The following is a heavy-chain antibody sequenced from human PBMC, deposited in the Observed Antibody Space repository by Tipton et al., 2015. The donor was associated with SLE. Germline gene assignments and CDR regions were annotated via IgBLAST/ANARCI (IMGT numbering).Heavy chain of an antibody. J-gene: IGHJ4*02. CDR2: IGTSSRFI. V-gene: IGHV3-21*01. Sequence: SLRLSCTGSGFTFSNYNMNWVRQAPGQGLEWVSSIGTSSRFIYYADSVKDRFTISRDKNSLYLQMNSLRVEDTAVYYCVRGTTYHYFDHWGQGILVSVSS. D-gene: IGHD1-1*01. CDR3: VRGTTYHYFDH. CDR1: GFTFSNYN.